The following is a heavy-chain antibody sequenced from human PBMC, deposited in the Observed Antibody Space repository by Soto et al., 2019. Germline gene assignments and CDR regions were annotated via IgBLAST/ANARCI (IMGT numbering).Heavy chain of an antibody. CDR3: ARDPVIVVEPASNYFAP. J-gene: IGHJ5*02. CDR2: IIPMLGIV. Sequence: QVQLVQSGAEVKKPAASVKVSCKASVGTFSSYTISWVRQAPGQGLEWMGRIIPMLGIVNYAQKLQGRVTISADKSTSTAYMELSSLTSEETAVCYCARDPVIVVEPASNYFAPWAQGTLFTVSS. CDR1: VGTFSSYT. D-gene: IGHD2-2*01. V-gene: IGHV1-69*08.